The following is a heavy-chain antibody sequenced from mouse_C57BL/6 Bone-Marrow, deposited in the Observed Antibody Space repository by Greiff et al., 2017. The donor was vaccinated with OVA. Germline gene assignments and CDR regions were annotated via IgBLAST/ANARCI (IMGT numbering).Heavy chain of an antibody. V-gene: IGHV1-69*01. Sequence: VQLQQPGAELVMPGASVKLSCKASGYTFTSYWMHWVKQRPGQGLEWIGEIDPSDSYTNYNQKFKGKSTLTVDKSSSTAYMQLSSLTSEDSAVYYGARRDYSNYGAMDYWGQGTSVTVSS. CDR1: GYTFTSYW. D-gene: IGHD2-5*01. J-gene: IGHJ4*01. CDR2: IDPSDSYT. CDR3: ARRDYSNYGAMDY.